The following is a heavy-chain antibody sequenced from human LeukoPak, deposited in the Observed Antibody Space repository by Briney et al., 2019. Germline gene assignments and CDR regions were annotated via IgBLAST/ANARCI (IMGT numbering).Heavy chain of an antibody. V-gene: IGHV3-23*01. D-gene: IGHD3-9*01. CDR3: AKADPLRYFDWLSAPYY. CDR1: GFTFSSYA. CDR2: ISGSGGTT. J-gene: IGHJ4*02. Sequence: GGSLRLSCAASGFTFSSYAMSWVRQAPGKGLEWVSVISGSGGTTYYADSVKGRFTISRDNSENTLYLQMNSLRAEDTAVYYCAKADPLRYFDWLSAPYYWGQGTLVTVSS.